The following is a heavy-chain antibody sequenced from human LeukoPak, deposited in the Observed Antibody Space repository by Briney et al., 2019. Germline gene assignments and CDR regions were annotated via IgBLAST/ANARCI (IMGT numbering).Heavy chain of an antibody. D-gene: IGHD3-3*01. Sequence: SETLSLTCTVSGGSISGYYWSWSRQPPGKGLEWIGEINHSGSTNYNPSLKSRVTISVDTSKNQFSLKLSSVTAADTAVYYCARHVSDFWSGGRIYMDVWGKGTTVTVSS. CDR1: GGSISGYY. J-gene: IGHJ6*03. CDR2: INHSGST. V-gene: IGHV4-34*01. CDR3: ARHVSDFWSGGRIYMDV.